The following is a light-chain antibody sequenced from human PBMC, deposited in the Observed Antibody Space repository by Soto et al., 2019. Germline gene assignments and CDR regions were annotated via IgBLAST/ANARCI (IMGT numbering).Light chain of an antibody. Sequence: EIVLTQSPGTLSLSPGERATLSCRASQSVSSSYLAWYQQKPGQAPTLLIYDASNRATGIPDRFSGGGSGTDFTLTISRLEPEDFAVYYCQQFASYPLTFGGGTRLEI. V-gene: IGKV3-20*01. CDR2: DAS. J-gene: IGKJ5*01. CDR3: QQFASYPLT. CDR1: QSVSSSY.